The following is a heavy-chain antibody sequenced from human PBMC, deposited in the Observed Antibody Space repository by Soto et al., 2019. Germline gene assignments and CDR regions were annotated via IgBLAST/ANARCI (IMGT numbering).Heavy chain of an antibody. CDR3: ARVRPTDYVGNYNHGMDV. CDR1: GGTLSNYA. Sequence: QVQLVQSGAEVKKPGSSVKVSCKASGGTLSNYAFTWVRQAPGQGLEWMGGIIPIFNTANYAQKFQGRVTITADESTRTAYMEVNSLRSEDTAVYYCARVRPTDYVGNYNHGMDVWGQGTTVTVSS. CDR2: IIPIFNTA. V-gene: IGHV1-69*01. D-gene: IGHD4-17*01. J-gene: IGHJ6*02.